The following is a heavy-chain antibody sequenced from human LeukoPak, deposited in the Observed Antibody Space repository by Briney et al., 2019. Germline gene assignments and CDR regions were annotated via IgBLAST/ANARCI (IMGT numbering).Heavy chain of an antibody. Sequence: PSETLSLTCTVSGGSISSGGYSWSWLRQHPGKGLEWIGYIYYSGSTYYNPSLKSRVTISVDTSKNQFSLKLSSVTAADTAVYYCARDSMATIDYWGQGTLVTVSS. J-gene: IGHJ4*02. CDR1: GGSISSGGYS. CDR2: IYYSGST. V-gene: IGHV4-31*03. D-gene: IGHD5-24*01. CDR3: ARDSMATIDY.